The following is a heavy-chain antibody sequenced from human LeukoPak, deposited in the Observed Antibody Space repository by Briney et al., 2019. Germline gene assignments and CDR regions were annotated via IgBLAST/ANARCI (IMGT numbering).Heavy chain of an antibody. CDR2: IYTSGST. J-gene: IGHJ4*02. CDR1: GGSISSGSYY. Sequence: SETLSLTCTVSGGSISSGSYYWSWIRQPAGKGLEWIGRIYTSGSTNYNPSLKSRVTISVDTSKNQFSLKLSSVTAADTAVYYCARGVEDTHTPFDYWGQGTLVTVSS. CDR3: ARGVEDTHTPFDY. V-gene: IGHV4-61*02.